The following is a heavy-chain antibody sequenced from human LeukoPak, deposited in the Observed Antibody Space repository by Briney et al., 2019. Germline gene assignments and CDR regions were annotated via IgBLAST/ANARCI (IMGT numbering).Heavy chain of an antibody. CDR1: GGSISSGYW. V-gene: IGHV4-4*02. Sequence: SETLSLACAVSGGSISSGYWWSWVRQPPGKGLEWIGEIYHSGSTNYNPSLKSRVTISVDKSKNQFSLKLSSVTAADTAVYYCARDVGTGRGLDYWGQGTLVTVSS. CDR3: ARDVGTGRGLDY. D-gene: IGHD7-27*01. J-gene: IGHJ4*02. CDR2: IYHSGST.